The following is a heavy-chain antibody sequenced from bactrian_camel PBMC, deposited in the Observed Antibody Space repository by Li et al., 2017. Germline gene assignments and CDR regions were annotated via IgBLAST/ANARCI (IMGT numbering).Heavy chain of an antibody. D-gene: IGHD7*01. J-gene: IGHJ6*01. V-gene: IGHV3S54*01. CDR2: IATGSGNT. Sequence: HVQLVESGGGSVQAGGSPRLSCAASGNTYTSSCMGWFRQAPGKERERVARIATGSGNTYYADSVKGRFTISRDNAKNTVDLQMITLKVEDTAMYYCVADGFRYWGQGTQVTVS. CDR1: GNTYTSSC. CDR3: VADGFRY.